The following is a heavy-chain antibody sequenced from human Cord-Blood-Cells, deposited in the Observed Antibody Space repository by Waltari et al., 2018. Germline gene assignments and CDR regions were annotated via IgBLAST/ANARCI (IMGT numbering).Heavy chain of an antibody. CDR3: AKEAEDAFDI. V-gene: IGHV3-9*03. CDR1: GFTFSDFA. J-gene: IGHJ3*02. D-gene: IGHD2-15*01. CDR2: ISWNSGSI. Sequence: EVQLVVSGGGLVQSGRSLRFSCAASGFTFSDFAISWVRPAPGKGLEWVSGISWNSGSIGYADSVKGRFTISRDNAKNSLYLQMNSLRAEDMALYYCAKEAEDAFDIWGQGTMVTVSS.